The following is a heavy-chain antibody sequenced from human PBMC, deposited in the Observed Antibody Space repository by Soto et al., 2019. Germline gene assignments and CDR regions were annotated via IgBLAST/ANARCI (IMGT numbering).Heavy chain of an antibody. Sequence: QVQLVQSGAEVKKPGSSVKVSCKASGGTFSSYTISWVRQAPGQGLEWMGRIIPILGIANYAQKSQGRVTITADKSTSTAYMELSSLRSEDTAVYYCAIRYCSSTSCPFDYWGQGTLVTVSS. J-gene: IGHJ4*02. CDR3: AIRYCSSTSCPFDY. CDR2: IIPILGIA. CDR1: GGTFSSYT. D-gene: IGHD2-2*01. V-gene: IGHV1-69*02.